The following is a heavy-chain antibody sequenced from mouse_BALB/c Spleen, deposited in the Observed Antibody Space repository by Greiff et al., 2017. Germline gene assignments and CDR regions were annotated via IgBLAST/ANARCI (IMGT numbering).Heavy chain of an antibody. D-gene: IGHD3-1*01. J-gene: IGHJ3*01. CDR1: GYSITSGYY. V-gene: IGHV3-6*02. CDR3: ARGAMGYGFAY. Sequence: DVQLQESGPGLVKPSQSLSLTCSVTGYSITSGYYWNWIRQFPGNKLEWMGYISYDGSNNYNPSLKNRISITRDTSKNQFFLKLNSVTTEDTATYYCARGAMGYGFAYWGQGTLVTVSA. CDR2: ISYDGSN.